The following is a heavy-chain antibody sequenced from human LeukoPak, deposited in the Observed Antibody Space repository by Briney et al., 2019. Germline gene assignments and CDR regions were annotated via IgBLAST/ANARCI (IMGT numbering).Heavy chain of an antibody. CDR2: ISSSDSTI. D-gene: IGHD4-23*01. J-gene: IGHJ4*02. Sequence: GGSLRLSCAASGFTFSSYEMNWVRQAPGKGLEWVSYISSSDSTIYYADSVEGRFTISRDNAKNSLYLQMNSLRAEDTAVYYCARDYGGSSPFDYWGQGTLVTVSS. CDR3: ARDYGGSSPFDY. V-gene: IGHV3-48*03. CDR1: GFTFSSYE.